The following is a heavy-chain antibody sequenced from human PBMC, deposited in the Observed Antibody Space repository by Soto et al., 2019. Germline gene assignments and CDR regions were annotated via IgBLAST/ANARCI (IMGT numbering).Heavy chain of an antibody. CDR2: IIPILGIA. D-gene: IGHD3-3*01. V-gene: IGHV1-69*02. Sequence: GASVKVSCKASGGTFSSYTISWVRQAPGQGLEWMGRIIPILGIANYAQKFQGRVTITADKSTSTAYMELSSLRSEDTAVYYCAGVGVLRFLEWSYMDVWGKGTTVTVSS. J-gene: IGHJ6*03. CDR3: AGVGVLRFLEWSYMDV. CDR1: GGTFSSYT.